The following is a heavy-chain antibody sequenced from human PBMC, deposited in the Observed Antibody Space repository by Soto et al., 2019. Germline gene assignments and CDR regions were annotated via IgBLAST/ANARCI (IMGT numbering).Heavy chain of an antibody. J-gene: IGHJ6*02. D-gene: IGHD3-3*01. Sequence: QAQLVESGGGVVQPGRSLRLSCAASGFIFSTYAMHWVRQAPGKGLEWVAVVSYDGSFKFYGDSVKGRVTISRDNSKNTLNLQANSLRPEDTGVYYCAKCRSYNFWGGYSPLREVYGLDVWGQGTTVTVSS. CDR1: GFIFSTYA. CDR2: VSYDGSFK. CDR3: AKCRSYNFWGGYSPLREVYGLDV. V-gene: IGHV3-30*18.